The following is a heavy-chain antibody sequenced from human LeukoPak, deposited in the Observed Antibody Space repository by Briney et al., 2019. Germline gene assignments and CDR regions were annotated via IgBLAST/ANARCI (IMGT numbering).Heavy chain of an antibody. CDR3: ARDLTVATRNAFDI. CDR2: IYTSGST. V-gene: IGHV4-4*07. J-gene: IGHJ3*02. Sequence: PSETLSLTCTVSGGSISSYYWSWIRQPAGKGLEWIGRIYTSGSTNYNPSLKSRVIMSVDTSKNQFSLKLSSVTAADTAVYYCARDLTVATRNAFDIWGQGTMVTVSS. CDR1: GGSISSYY. D-gene: IGHD5-12*01.